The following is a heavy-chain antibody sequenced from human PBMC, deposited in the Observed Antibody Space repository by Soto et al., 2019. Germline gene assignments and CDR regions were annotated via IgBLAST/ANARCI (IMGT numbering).Heavy chain of an antibody. J-gene: IGHJ3*02. V-gene: IGHV4-34*01. D-gene: IGHD2-2*02. CDR3: ARGSEGTAAAIRADDAFDI. CDR2: INHSGST. Sequence: KTSETLSLTCAVYGGSFSGYYWSWIRQPPGKGLEWIGEINHSGSTNYNPSLKSRVTISVDTSKNQFSLKLSSVTAADTAVYYCARGSEGTAAAIRADDAFDIWGQGTMVTVSS. CDR1: GGSFSGYY.